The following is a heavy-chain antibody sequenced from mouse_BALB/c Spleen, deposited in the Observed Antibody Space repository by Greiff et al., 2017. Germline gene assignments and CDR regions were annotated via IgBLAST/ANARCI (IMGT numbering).Heavy chain of an antibody. CDR1: GFTFSSYA. V-gene: IGHV5-6-5*01. D-gene: IGHD2-14*01. Sequence: EVKLVESGGGLVKPGGSLKLSCAASGFTFSSYAMSWVRQTPEKRLEWVASISSGGSTYYPDSVKGRFTISRDNARNILYLQMSSLRSEDTAMYYCAREGTYYRYDGFDYWGQGTTRTVSS. CDR2: ISSGGST. J-gene: IGHJ2*01. CDR3: AREGTYYRYDGFDY.